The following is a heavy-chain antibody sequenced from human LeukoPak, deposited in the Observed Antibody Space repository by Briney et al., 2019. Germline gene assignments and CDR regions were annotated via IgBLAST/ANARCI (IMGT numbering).Heavy chain of an antibody. CDR2: ISAYNGNT. V-gene: IGHV1-18*01. Sequence: GASVKVSCKASGYTFTSYGISWVRQAPGQGLEWMGWISAYNGNTNYAQKLQGRVTMTTDTSTSTAYMELRSLRSDDTAVYYCARELGIAAAPLAQYYYYYGMDVWGQGTTVTVSS. CDR3: ARELGIAAAPLAQYYYYYGMDV. CDR1: GYTFTSYG. D-gene: IGHD6-13*01. J-gene: IGHJ6*02.